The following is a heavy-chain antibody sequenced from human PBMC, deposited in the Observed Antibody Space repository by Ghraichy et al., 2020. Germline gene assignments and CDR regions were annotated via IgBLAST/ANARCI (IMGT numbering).Heavy chain of an antibody. Sequence: ASVKVSCKASGYTFTSYGISWVRQAPGQGLEWMGWISAYNGNTNYAQKLQGRVTMTTDTSTSTAYMELRSLRSDDTAVYYCAREAPGFKWSGYYSNPLHAFDIWGQGTMVTVSS. CDR1: GYTFTSYG. CDR2: ISAYNGNT. D-gene: IGHD3-3*01. J-gene: IGHJ3*02. CDR3: AREAPGFKWSGYYSNPLHAFDI. V-gene: IGHV1-18*01.